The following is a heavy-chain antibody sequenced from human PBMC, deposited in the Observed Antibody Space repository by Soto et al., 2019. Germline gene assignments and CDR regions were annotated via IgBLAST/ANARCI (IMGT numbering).Heavy chain of an antibody. V-gene: IGHV5-51*01. D-gene: IGHD1-7*01. CDR1: GYSFTSYW. J-gene: IGHJ4*02. CDR2: IYPGDPDT. Sequence: PGESLKISCKGSGYSFTSYWIGWVRQMPGKGLEWMGIIYPGDPDTRYSPSFQGQVTISADKSISTAYLQWSSLKASDTAMYYCATPEWSPLTGTSIYLFDCWGQRTLVTVAS. CDR3: ATPEWSPLTGTSIYLFDC.